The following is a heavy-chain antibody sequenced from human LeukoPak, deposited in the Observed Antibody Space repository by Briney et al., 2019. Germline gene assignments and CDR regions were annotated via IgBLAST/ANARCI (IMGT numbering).Heavy chain of an antibody. J-gene: IGHJ4*02. Sequence: SETLSLTCAVYGGSFSGYYWSWIRQPPGKGLEWIGEISHSGSTNYNPSLKSRVTISVDTSKNQFSLKLSSVTAADTAVYYCARALREGYCTNGVCSPFDYWGQGTLVTVSS. CDR3: ARALREGYCTNGVCSPFDY. D-gene: IGHD2-8*01. CDR1: GGSFSGYY. CDR2: ISHSGST. V-gene: IGHV4-34*01.